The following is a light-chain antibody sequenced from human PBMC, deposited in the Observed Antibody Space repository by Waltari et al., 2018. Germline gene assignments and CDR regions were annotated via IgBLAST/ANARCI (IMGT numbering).Light chain of an antibody. V-gene: IGKV3-11*01. CDR3: QQRSNWPQLT. CDR2: EAS. Sequence: EIVLTQSPATLSLSPGERATLSCRASQSVSTYLAWYQQKPGQAPRLLIYEASNRATGTPARFSGSGSGTDFTLTINSLEPEDFGVYYCQQRSNWPQLTFGGGTKVEIK. CDR1: QSVSTY. J-gene: IGKJ4*01.